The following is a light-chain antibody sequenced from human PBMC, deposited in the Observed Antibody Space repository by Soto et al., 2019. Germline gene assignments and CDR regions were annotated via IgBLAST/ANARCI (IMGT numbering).Light chain of an antibody. Sequence: EIVMTHSPGTLSVSPGERVTLSFSASQSVGNNLAWHQQKPGQAPRLLIYGASTRATGFPARFSGSGSGTEFTLTISSLQSEDFAVYYCQQYNGWPITFGQGTRLEIK. CDR3: QQYNGWPIT. CDR2: GAS. J-gene: IGKJ5*01. CDR1: QSVGNN. V-gene: IGKV3-15*01.